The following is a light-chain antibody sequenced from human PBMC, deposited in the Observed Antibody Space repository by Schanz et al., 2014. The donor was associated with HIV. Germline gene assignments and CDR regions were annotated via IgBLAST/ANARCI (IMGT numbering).Light chain of an antibody. V-gene: IGKV3-20*01. J-gene: IGKJ1*01. CDR3: QQYGSSLWT. Sequence: EIVMTQSPATLSVSPGERATLSCRASQYVGTNVAWYQQKPGQAPRLLIYGASSRATGIPDRFSGSGSGTGFTLTISRLEPEDFAVYYCQQYGSSLWTFGQGTKVEIK. CDR1: QYVGTN. CDR2: GAS.